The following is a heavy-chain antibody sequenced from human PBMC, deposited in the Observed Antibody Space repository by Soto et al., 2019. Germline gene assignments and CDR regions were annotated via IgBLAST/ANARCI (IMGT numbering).Heavy chain of an antibody. J-gene: IGHJ6*02. V-gene: IGHV1-69*12. CDR2: IIPIFGTA. CDR3: TGPGDYYYYYGMNV. Sequence: QVQLVQSGAEVKKPGSSVKVSCKASGGTFSRYAISWVRHAPGQGLEWMGGIIPIFGTANYAQKFQGRVTITADESTSTAYMELSSLRSEDTAVYYCTGPGDYYYYYGMNVSGQGTTVTVSS. CDR1: GGTFSRYA.